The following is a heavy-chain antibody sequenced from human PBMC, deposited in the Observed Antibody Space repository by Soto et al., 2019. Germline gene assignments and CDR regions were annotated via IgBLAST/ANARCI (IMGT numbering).Heavy chain of an antibody. CDR1: GYTFTSYD. J-gene: IGHJ4*02. V-gene: IGHV1-8*01. Sequence: ASVQVSCKASGYTFTSYDINWLREATGQGLEWMGWMNPNSGNTGYAQKFQGRVTMTRNTSISTAYMELSSLRSEDTAVYYCARVIASSGYISLDYWGQGTLVTVSS. CDR3: ARVIASSGYISLDY. CDR2: MNPNSGNT. D-gene: IGHD3-22*01.